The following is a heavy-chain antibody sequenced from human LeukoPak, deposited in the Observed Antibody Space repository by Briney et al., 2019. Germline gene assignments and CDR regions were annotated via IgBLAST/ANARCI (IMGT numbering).Heavy chain of an antibody. CDR3: ARDRHIAAAVYYYYMDV. CDR1: GYTFTSYD. Sequence: ASVKVSCKASGYTFTSYDITWVRQAPGQGLEWMGWISTDNGNTNYAQKLQGRVTMTTDTSTSTAYMELRSLRSDDTAVYYCARDRHIAAAVYYYYMDVWGKGTPVTVSS. J-gene: IGHJ6*03. CDR2: ISTDNGNT. V-gene: IGHV1-18*01. D-gene: IGHD6-13*01.